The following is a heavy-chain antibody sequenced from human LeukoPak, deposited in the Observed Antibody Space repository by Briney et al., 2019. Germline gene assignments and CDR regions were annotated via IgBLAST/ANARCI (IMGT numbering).Heavy chain of an antibody. D-gene: IGHD3-22*01. J-gene: IGHJ6*03. CDR2: MSGSGAST. CDR1: GFTFTSYA. CDR3: ARGSSASTYYNMDV. Sequence: GGSLRLSCAGTGFTFTSYAKTWVRQAPGMGLEWVSAMSGSGASTYYADSVRGRFTISRDDSKSTLYLQMNSLRADDTAVYYCARGSSASTYYNMDVWGKGTTVTVSS. V-gene: IGHV3-23*01.